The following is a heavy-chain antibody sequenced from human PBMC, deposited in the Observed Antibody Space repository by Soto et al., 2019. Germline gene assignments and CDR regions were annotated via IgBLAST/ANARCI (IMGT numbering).Heavy chain of an antibody. CDR2: INHSGST. V-gene: IGHV4-34*01. Sequence: SETLSLTCAVYGGSFSGYYWSWIRQPPGKGLEWIGEINHSGSTNYNPSLKSRVTISVGTSKNQFSLKLSSVTAADTAVYYCARASDIVVVPAARGYYMDVWGKGTTVTVSS. D-gene: IGHD2-2*01. CDR3: ARASDIVVVPAARGYYMDV. J-gene: IGHJ6*03. CDR1: GGSFSGYY.